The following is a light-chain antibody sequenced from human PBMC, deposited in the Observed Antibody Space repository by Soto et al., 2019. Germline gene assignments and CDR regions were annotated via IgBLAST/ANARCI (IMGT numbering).Light chain of an antibody. V-gene: IGLV2-23*01. J-gene: IGLJ3*02. CDR2: EAF. CDR1: SSDVGSYNL. Sequence: QSVLTQPASVSGSPGQSITISCTATSSDVGSYNLVSWYRQHPDKAPKLLIYEAFKRPSGVSPRFSGSKSGNTASLTISGLQAEDEADYYCCSYTPSNTWVFGGGIKVTVL. CDR3: CSYTPSNTWV.